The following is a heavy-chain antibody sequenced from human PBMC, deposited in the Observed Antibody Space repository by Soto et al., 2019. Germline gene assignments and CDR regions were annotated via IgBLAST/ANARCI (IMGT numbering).Heavy chain of an antibody. V-gene: IGHV1-46*03. CDR3: ARHYNWNDVWFDP. Sequence: GSVKVSCKASGYTFTSYYMHWVRQAPGQGLEWMGIINPSGGSTSYAQKFQGRVTMTRDTSTSTVYMELSSLRSEDTAVYYCARHYNWNDVWFDPWGQGTLVTVSS. J-gene: IGHJ5*02. CDR2: INPSGGST. CDR1: GYTFTSYY. D-gene: IGHD1-1*01.